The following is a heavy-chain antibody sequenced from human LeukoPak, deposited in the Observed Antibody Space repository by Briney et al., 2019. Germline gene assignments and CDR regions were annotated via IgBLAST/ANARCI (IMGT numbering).Heavy chain of an antibody. CDR2: IYSGGST. CDR1: GFTVSSNY. CDR3: ARVTYYYDSSGYYYGWFDP. D-gene: IGHD3-22*01. Sequence: GGSLRLSCAASGFTVSSNYMSWVRQALGKGLEWVSVIYSGGSTYYADSVKGRFTISRDNSKNTLYLQMNSLRAEDTAVYYCARVTYYYDSSGYYYGWFDPWGQGTLVTVSS. J-gene: IGHJ5*02. V-gene: IGHV3-66*01.